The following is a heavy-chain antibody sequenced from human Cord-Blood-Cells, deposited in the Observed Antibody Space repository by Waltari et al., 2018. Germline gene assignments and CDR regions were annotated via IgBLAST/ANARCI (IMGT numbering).Heavy chain of an antibody. V-gene: IGHV1-2*06. CDR1: GYSFIGYY. CDR3: ARVTYNWNDNY. CDR2: NNPNRGGT. J-gene: IGHJ4*02. Sequence: QVQLVQSGAEVKKPGASVKVSCKASGYSFIGYYMHWVRQALGQGPEWMALNNPNRGGTNDAQKFQGRVNMTRDTSTSTAYMELSRLRSDNTAVYYCARVTYNWNDNYWGQGTLVTVSS. D-gene: IGHD1-20*01.